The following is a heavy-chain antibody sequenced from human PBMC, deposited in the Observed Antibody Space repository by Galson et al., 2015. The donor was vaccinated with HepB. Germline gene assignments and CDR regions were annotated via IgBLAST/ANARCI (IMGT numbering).Heavy chain of an antibody. V-gene: IGHV1-46*03. J-gene: IGHJ4*02. CDR2: INPNNGDT. CDR3: LRELPGGTFDY. D-gene: IGHD2-2*01. Sequence: QSGAEVKKPGASVKVSCKASGYIFANYFIHWVRQAPGQGLEWMGLINPNNGDTDYAQNFQGRVTMTRDTSTSTVYMELSSLRSEDTAVYYCLRELPGGTFDYWGPGTLVTVSS. CDR1: GYIFANYF.